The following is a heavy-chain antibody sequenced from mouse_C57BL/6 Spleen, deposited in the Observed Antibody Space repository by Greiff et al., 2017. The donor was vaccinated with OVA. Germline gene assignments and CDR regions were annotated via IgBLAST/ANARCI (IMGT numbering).Heavy chain of an antibody. J-gene: IGHJ3*01. V-gene: IGHV1-82*01. CDR2: IYPGDGDT. Sequence: QVQLKESGPELVKPGASVKISCKASGYAFSSSWMNWVKQRPGKGLEWIGRIYPGDGDTNYNGKFKGKATLTADKSSSTAYMQLSSLTSEDSAVYFCARGATAQASPFAYWGQGTLVTVSA. D-gene: IGHD3-2*02. CDR1: GYAFSSSW. CDR3: ARGATAQASPFAY.